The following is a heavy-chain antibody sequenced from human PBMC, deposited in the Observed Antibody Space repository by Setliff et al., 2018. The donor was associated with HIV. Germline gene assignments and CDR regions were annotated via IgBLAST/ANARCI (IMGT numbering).Heavy chain of an antibody. D-gene: IGHD3-10*01. CDR1: GFTFSFYG. Sequence: GGSLRLSCAASGFTFSFYGMHWVRQAPGKGLEWVAVISYDGSNKYYADSVKGRFTISRDNSKNTLYLQMNSLRAEDTAVYYCARSVIGYYYYGMDVWGQGTLVTVSS. CDR3: ARSVIGYYYYGMDV. CDR2: ISYDGSNK. J-gene: IGHJ6*02. V-gene: IGHV3-30*19.